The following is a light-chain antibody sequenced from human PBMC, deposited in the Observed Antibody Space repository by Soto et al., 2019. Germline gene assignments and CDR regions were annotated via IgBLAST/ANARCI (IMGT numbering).Light chain of an antibody. J-gene: IGKJ1*01. CDR3: QQYNSYSRT. V-gene: IGKV3-20*01. Sequence: DIVLTQSPGTLSLSPGERASRSCRASQSVSSGHLAWYQQKPGQAPRLLIYGASSRATGIPDRFSGSGSGTEFTLTISSLQPDHFATYYCQQYNSYSRTFGQGTKVDIK. CDR1: QSVSSGH. CDR2: GAS.